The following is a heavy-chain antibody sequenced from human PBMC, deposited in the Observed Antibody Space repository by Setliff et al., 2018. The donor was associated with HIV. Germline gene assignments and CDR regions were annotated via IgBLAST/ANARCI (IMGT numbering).Heavy chain of an antibody. D-gene: IGHD3-22*01. CDR3: ASGYLLTY. Sequence: SETLSLTCTVSGDSISSGGSYWSWIRQPAGKGLEWIGHISTSGSTNYNPSLESRVTISVDTSKNQFSLKLSSVTAADTAMYYCASGYLLTYWGQGTLVTV. J-gene: IGHJ4*02. V-gene: IGHV4-61*09. CDR2: ISTSGST. CDR1: GDSISSGGSY.